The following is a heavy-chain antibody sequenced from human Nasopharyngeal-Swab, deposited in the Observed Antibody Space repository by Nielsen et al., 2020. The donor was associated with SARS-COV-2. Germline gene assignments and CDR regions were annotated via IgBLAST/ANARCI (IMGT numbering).Heavy chain of an antibody. J-gene: IGHJ4*02. D-gene: IGHD5-24*01. CDR2: ISSSSTI. CDR3: ARDSSWGRDGYYRGDY. Sequence: VRQAPGKGLEWVSYISSSSTIYYADSVKGRFTISRDNAKNSLYLQVNSLRAEDTAVYYCARDSSWGRDGYYRGDYWGQGTLVTVSS. V-gene: IGHV3-69-1*01.